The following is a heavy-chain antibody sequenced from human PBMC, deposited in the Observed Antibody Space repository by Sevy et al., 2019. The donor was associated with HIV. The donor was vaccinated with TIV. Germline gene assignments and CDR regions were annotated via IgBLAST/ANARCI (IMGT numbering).Heavy chain of an antibody. CDR1: GYTFTTYY. CDR2: INPSGGST. CDR3: ARGPTILGVGSIDY. D-gene: IGHD3-3*01. J-gene: IGHJ4*02. V-gene: IGHV1-46*01. Sequence: ASVKVSCKASGYTFTTYYMHWLRQAPGQGLEWMGIINPSGGSTSYAQKFQGRVTMTRDTSTSTVYMELSSLRSADTDIYYCARGPTILGVGSIDYWGQGTLVTVSS.